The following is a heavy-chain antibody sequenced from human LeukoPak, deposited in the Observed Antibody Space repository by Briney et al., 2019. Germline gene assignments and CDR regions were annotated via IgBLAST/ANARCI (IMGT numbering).Heavy chain of an antibody. D-gene: IGHD5-24*01. J-gene: IGHJ4*02. CDR1: GFTFSDYY. CDR3: ARDCGPDGYNCVMGY. Sequence: GGSLRLSCAASGFTFSDYYMSWIRQAPGKGLEWASYISNSGSAIYYADSVKGRFTISRDNAKNSLYLQMNSLRAEDTAVYYCARDCGPDGYNCVMGYWGQGTLVTVSS. V-gene: IGHV3-11*01. CDR2: ISNSGSAI.